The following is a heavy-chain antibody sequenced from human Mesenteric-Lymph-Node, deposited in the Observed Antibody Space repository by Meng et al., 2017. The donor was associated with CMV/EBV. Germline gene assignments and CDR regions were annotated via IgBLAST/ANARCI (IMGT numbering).Heavy chain of an antibody. CDR3: ARAKPWGGAHGWFDP. V-gene: IGHV4-61*08. CDR2: ISYSGNT. Sequence: GYDSSGDYFWSWIRQPPGKGLEWIGYISYSGNTNYNVSLKSRVTILVDTSKNQFSLRLTSVTASDTAVYYCARAKPWGGAHGWFDPWGQGTLVTVSS. CDR1: GYDSSGDYF. J-gene: IGHJ5*02. D-gene: IGHD3-16*01.